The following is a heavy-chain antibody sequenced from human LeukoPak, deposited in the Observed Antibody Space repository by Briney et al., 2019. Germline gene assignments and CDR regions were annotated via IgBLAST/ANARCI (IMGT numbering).Heavy chain of an antibody. V-gene: IGHV3-21*06. CDR2: IGPTGSNR. J-gene: IGHJ4*02. D-gene: IGHD1-14*01. Sequence: GGSLRLSCTASGLTFSTSGFNWVRQAPGKGLEWVASIGPTGSNRYHADSIKGRFTISRDNANNFLYLQMNSLRAEDTAVYYCATETNGRHYGYWGQGTLLTVSS. CDR1: GLTFSTSG. CDR3: ATETNGRHYGY.